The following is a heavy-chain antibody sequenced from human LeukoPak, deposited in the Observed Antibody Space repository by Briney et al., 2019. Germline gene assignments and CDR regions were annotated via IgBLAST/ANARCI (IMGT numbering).Heavy chain of an antibody. CDR1: SGSISSSNYY. CDR3: ARGARRSWALYNWNDGFSGRYYYMDV. Sequence: PSETLSLTCTVSSGSISSSNYYWSWIRQPAGKGLEWIGRISTIGITNYNPSLKSRVTISVDTSKNQFSLKLSSVTAADTAVYYCARGARRSWALYNWNDGFSGRYYYMDVWGKGTTVTVSS. J-gene: IGHJ6*03. D-gene: IGHD1-1*01. CDR2: ISTIGIT. V-gene: IGHV4-61*02.